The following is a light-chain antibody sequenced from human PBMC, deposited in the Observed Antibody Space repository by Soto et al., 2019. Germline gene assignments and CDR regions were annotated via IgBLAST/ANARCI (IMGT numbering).Light chain of an antibody. J-gene: IGLJ1*01. CDR2: DVS. V-gene: IGLV2-14*01. CDR1: SSDVGGYNY. Sequence: QSALTQSASVSGSPGQSITISCTGTSSDVGGYNYVSWYQQHPGKAPKVMIYDVSNRPSGVSNRFSGSKSGNTASLTISGLQAEDEADYYCSSYTSSTYYVFGTGTKLTVL. CDR3: SSYTSSTYYV.